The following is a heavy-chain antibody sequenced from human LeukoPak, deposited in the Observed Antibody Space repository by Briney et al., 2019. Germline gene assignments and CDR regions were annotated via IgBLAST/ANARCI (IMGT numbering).Heavy chain of an antibody. J-gene: IGHJ4*02. CDR1: GFTFSSYG. Sequence: GGSLRLSCAASGFTFSSYGMHWVRQAPGKGLEWVAVIWYDGSNKYYADSVEGRFTISRDNSKNTLYLQMDSLRAEDTAVYYCARDRAWNYFDYWGQGTLVTVSS. V-gene: IGHV3-33*01. CDR2: IWYDGSNK. D-gene: IGHD3-3*01. CDR3: ARDRAWNYFDY.